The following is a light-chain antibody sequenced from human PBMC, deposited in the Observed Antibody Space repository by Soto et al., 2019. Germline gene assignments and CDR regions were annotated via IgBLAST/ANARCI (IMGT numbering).Light chain of an antibody. CDR1: SSDVGGYNY. V-gene: IGLV2-14*01. CDR3: SSYTSSSTIYV. Sequence: QSALTQPASVSGSPGQSITISCTGTSSDVGGYNYVSWYQQHPGKAPKLMIYDVSNRPSGVSIRFSGSKSGNTASLTISGLQAEDEADYYCSSYTSSSTIYVFGTGTKVTVL. J-gene: IGLJ1*01. CDR2: DVS.